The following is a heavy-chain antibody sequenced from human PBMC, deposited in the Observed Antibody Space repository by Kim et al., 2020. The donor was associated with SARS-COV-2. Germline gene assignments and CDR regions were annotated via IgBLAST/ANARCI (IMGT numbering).Heavy chain of an antibody. D-gene: IGHD4-17*01. J-gene: IGHJ3*02. CDR3: ARALLSDYVYLPDDAFDI. Sequence: KSRVTISVDTSKNQFSLKLSSVTAADTAVYYCARALLSDYVYLPDDAFDIWGQGTMVTVSS. V-gene: IGHV4-34*01.